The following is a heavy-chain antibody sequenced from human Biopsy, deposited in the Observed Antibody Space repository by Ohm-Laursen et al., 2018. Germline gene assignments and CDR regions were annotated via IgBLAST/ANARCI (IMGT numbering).Heavy chain of an antibody. CDR1: GGPFSSYA. CDR2: INTENGNT. D-gene: IGHD1-1*01. V-gene: IGHV1-18*01. J-gene: IGHJ6*02. CDR3: ARAKLEPVYYYYGMDV. Sequence: ASVKVSCKASGGPFSSYAVTWVRQAPGQGLEWMGWINTENGNTIYAQNLQGRVTMTADTSTSTAYMEVTSLRSDDTAVYYCARAKLEPVYYYYGMDVWGQGTTVTVSS.